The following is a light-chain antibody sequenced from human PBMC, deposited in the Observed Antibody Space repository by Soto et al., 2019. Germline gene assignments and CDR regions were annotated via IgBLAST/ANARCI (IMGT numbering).Light chain of an antibody. CDR3: QQYNNWPRAT. J-gene: IGKJ4*01. V-gene: IGKV3-15*01. CDR1: QSISSN. CDR2: RTS. Sequence: ETVVTQSPATLSVSPGERATLSCRASQSISSNLAWYQQKPGQAPRLLMFRTSSRATGFPARFSGSGSGTEFNLTISSLQSEDFGVYYCQQYNNWPRATFGGGTKVDIK.